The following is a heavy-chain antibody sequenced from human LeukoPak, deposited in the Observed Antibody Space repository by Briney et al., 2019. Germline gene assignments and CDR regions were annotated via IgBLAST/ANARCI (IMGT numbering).Heavy chain of an antibody. D-gene: IGHD2-2*01. Sequence: PSETLSLTCTVSGGSISSSSYYWGWIRQPPGKGLEWIGSIYYSGSTYYNPSLKRRVTISVDTSKNQFSLKLSSVTAADTAVYYCAREGNFVVVPPANYWGQGTLVTVSS. CDR1: GGSISSSSYY. CDR3: AREGNFVVVPPANY. V-gene: IGHV4-39*07. CDR2: IYYSGST. J-gene: IGHJ4*02.